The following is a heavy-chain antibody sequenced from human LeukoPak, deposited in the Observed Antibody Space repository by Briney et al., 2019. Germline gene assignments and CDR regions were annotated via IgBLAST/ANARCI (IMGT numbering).Heavy chain of an antibody. D-gene: IGHD2-8*02. Sequence: GGSLRLSCAASGFPFSSYSINWVRQAPGKGLEWVSYIGGSFSNMKYADSVRGRFTISRDDAKNSLYLQMKSLRAEGTAVYYCARDRYWAFDIWGQGTMVTVSS. CDR1: GFPFSSYS. V-gene: IGHV3-48*01. J-gene: IGHJ3*02. CDR2: IGGSFSNM. CDR3: ARDRYWAFDI.